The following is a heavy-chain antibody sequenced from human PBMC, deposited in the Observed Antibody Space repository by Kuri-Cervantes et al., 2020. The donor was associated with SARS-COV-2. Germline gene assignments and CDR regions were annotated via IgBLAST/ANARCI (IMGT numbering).Heavy chain of an antibody. V-gene: IGHV4-59*01. Sequence: SETLSLTCTVSGGSISSYYWCCIRQPPGKGLEWIGYIYYSRSTNYNPSLKRRVTISVDTYKNQFSLKLCTVTAADTDVYYCARSKGSGWFGFDPSMDVWSQGTTVTVSS. CDR2: IYYSRST. CDR3: ARSKGSGWFGFDPSMDV. D-gene: IGHD6-19*01. CDR1: GGSISSYY. J-gene: IGHJ6*02.